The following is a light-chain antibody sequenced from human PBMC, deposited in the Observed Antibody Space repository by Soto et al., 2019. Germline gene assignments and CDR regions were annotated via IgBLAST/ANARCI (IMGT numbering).Light chain of an antibody. J-gene: IGKJ3*01. CDR1: QSLVYSDGNTF. CDR3: MQGKHWPPFT. V-gene: IGKV2-30*01. Sequence: EVVMTQSPLSLPVTLGQPASISCRSSQSLVYSDGNTFLSWFQQRPGQSPRRLIYKVSNRDSGVPDRFSGSGSGTDFTLKISRVEAEDVGVYYCMQGKHWPPFTFGPGTKVDI. CDR2: KVS.